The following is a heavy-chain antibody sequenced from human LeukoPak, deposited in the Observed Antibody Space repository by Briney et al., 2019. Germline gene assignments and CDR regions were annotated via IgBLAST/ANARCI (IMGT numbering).Heavy chain of an antibody. CDR3: ARDNSLRAFDI. D-gene: IGHD2/OR15-2a*01. Sequence: SETLSLTCTVSGYSISSGYYWGWIRPPPGKGLEWIGNIYHSGSTYYNPSLKRRVTISVDTYKNQFSLKLRSVTAAETAVYSCARDNSLRAFDIWGQGTMVTVSS. V-gene: IGHV4-38-2*02. J-gene: IGHJ3*02. CDR1: GYSISSGYY. CDR2: IYHSGST.